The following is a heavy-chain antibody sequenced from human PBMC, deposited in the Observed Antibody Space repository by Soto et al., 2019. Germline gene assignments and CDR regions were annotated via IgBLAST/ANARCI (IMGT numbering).Heavy chain of an antibody. CDR1: GGSFSGYY. J-gene: IGHJ3*02. CDR2: INHSGST. V-gene: IGHV4-34*01. CDR3: ARLYSSSWYSKDDAFDI. D-gene: IGHD6-13*01. Sequence: SETLSLTCAVYGGSFSGYYWSWIRQPPGKGLEWIGEINHSGSTNYNPSLKSRVTISVDTSKNQFSLKLSSVTAADTAVYYCARLYSSSWYSKDDAFDIWGQGTMVTVSS.